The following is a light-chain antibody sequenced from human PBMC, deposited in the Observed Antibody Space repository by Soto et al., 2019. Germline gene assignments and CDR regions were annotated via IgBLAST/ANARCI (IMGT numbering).Light chain of an antibody. CDR2: WAS. CDR3: QQHYAVPFT. Sequence: DIVMTQSPDSLAVSLGERATINCKSSQSVLYSTNNKNYLAWFQQKVGQPPKLLIYWASTRESGVPDRFSGSGSGTDFTLTISSLQPEDVEVYFCQQHYAVPFTFGPGNKVDI. CDR1: QSVLYSTNNKNY. J-gene: IGKJ3*01. V-gene: IGKV4-1*01.